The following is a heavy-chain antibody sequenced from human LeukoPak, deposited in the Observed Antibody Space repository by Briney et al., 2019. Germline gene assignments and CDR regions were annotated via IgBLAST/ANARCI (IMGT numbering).Heavy chain of an antibody. J-gene: IGHJ3*02. D-gene: IGHD1-26*01. Sequence: ASVKVSCKASRYTFTRYYMHWVRQAPGQGLEWMGVINPSGGSTGYAQKFQGRVTMTRNTSISTAYMELSSLRSEDTAVYYCARANTWEPQGLDAFDIWGQGTMVTVSS. V-gene: IGHV1-46*01. CDR1: RYTFTRYY. CDR3: ARANTWEPQGLDAFDI. CDR2: INPSGGST.